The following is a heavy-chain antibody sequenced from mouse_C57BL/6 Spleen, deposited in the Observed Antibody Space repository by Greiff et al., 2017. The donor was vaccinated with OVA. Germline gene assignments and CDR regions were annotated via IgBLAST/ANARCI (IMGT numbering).Heavy chain of an antibody. CDR1: GYTFTSYW. CDR2: IYPSDSET. CDR3: ARKRISLYYGNSGDVDV. V-gene: IGHV1-61*01. J-gene: IGHJ1*03. Sequence: QVQLQQPGAELVRPGSSVKLSCKASGYTFTSYWMDWVKQRPGQGLEWIGNIYPSDSETHYNQKFKDKATLTVDKSSSTAYMQLSSLTSEDSAVYYCARKRISLYYGNSGDVDVWGTGTTVTVSS. D-gene: IGHD2-1*01.